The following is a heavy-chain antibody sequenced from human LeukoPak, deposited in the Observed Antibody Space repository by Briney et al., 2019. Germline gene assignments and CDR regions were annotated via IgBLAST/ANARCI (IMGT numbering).Heavy chain of an antibody. CDR1: GGPISSGSYY. CDR2: IYTSGST. V-gene: IGHV4-61*02. D-gene: IGHD3-3*01. CDR3: AREVLGGVLRFLHWFDP. Sequence: SQTLSLTCTVPGGPISSGSYYWSWVRHPAGKGLEWIGRIYTSGSTNYNPSLKSRVTISVDTSKNQFSLKLSSVTAADTAVYYCAREVLGGVLRFLHWFDPWGQGTLVTVSS. J-gene: IGHJ5*02.